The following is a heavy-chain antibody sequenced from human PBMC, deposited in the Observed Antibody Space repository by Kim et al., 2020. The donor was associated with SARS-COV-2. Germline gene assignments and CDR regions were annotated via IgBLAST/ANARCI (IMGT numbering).Heavy chain of an antibody. Sequence: KSRVTISVDKSKHQFSLKLSSVTAADTAVYYCARHRPIMVYAILDWYFDLWGRGTLVTVSS. CDR3: ARHRPIMVYAILDWYFDL. J-gene: IGHJ2*01. D-gene: IGHD2-8*01. V-gene: IGHV4-4*02.